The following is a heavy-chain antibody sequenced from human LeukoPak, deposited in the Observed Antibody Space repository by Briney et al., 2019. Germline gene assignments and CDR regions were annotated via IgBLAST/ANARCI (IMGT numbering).Heavy chain of an antibody. D-gene: IGHD6-13*01. V-gene: IGHV1-69*13. J-gene: IGHJ4*02. CDR3: ARMRGIAAAGTPDY. Sequence: ASVKVSCKASGGTFSRYAISWVRQAPGQGLEWMGRIINILGTANYAQKFQGRVTISADESTSTVYMELSSLRSEDTAVYYCARMRGIAAAGTPDYWGQGTLVTVSS. CDR2: IINILGTA. CDR1: GGTFSRYA.